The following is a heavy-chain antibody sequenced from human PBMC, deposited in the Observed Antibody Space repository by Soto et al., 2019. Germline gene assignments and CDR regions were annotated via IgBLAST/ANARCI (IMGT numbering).Heavy chain of an antibody. CDR3: ARGRVVLIVYASHSYYGIDV. CDR1: GGSFSCYY. CDR2: INHSGMT. Sequence: VYGGSFSCYYRSWIRQPPGKVLDLIGEINHSGMTNYSPSLKSRVTISVDTSKNQFSMKLSSVTSADTAVYYCARGRVVLIVYASHSYYGIDVWGQGTTV. V-gene: IGHV4-34*01. J-gene: IGHJ6*02. D-gene: IGHD2-8*01.